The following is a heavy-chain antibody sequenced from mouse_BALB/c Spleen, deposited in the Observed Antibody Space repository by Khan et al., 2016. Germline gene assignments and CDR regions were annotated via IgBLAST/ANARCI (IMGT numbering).Heavy chain of an antibody. CDR2: INSGSNYT. Sequence: QIQLVQSGAELVKPGASVKMSCKASGYTFTRFWMHWVKQRPGQGLEWIGYINSGSNYTDDNQHFKDKAILTADKSSSTAYMLLSSLTYENSAIYFCARLGYGNYLYQAMDYWGQGISVTVSS. V-gene: IGHV1-7*01. CDR1: GYTFTRFW. D-gene: IGHD2-1*01. J-gene: IGHJ4*01. CDR3: ARLGYGNYLYQAMDY.